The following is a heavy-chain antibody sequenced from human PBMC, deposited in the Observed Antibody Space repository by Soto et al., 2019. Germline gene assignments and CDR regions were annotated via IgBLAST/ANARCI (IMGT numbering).Heavy chain of an antibody. CDR1: GFDFNTYG. CDR2: ISFDGGNQ. D-gene: IGHD6-13*01. V-gene: IGHV3-30*18. Sequence: QVQLVQSGGGVVQPGRSLRLSCAASGFDFNTYGLHWVRQAPGKGLEWVAGISFDGGNQYYADSVKGRFTISRDKSNNTLYLQMNRLGAEDTATYYCAKGSSVTAAGSGGWFDPWGQGILVIVSS. J-gene: IGHJ5*02. CDR3: AKGSSVTAAGSGGWFDP.